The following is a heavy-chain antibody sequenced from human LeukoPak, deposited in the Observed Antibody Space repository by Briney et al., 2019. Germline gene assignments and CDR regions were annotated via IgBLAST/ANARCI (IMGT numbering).Heavy chain of an antibody. J-gene: IGHJ4*02. CDR3: ASSVGATPYFDN. CDR2: IYYSGNT. V-gene: IGHV4-59*08. D-gene: IGHD1-26*01. CDR1: GGSISSYY. Sequence: SETLSLTCTVAGGSISSYYWSWIRQPPGKGLEWIGYIYYSGNTNYNPSLKSRVTISVDTSKNQFSLKLSSVTAADTAVYYCASSVGATPYFDNWGQGTLVTVSS.